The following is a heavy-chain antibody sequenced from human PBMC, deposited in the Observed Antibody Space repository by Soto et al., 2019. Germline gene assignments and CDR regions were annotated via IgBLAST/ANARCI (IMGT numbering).Heavy chain of an antibody. CDR1: GGSISGYY. V-gene: IGHV4-59*08. CDR3: ARGGRRAWFDP. D-gene: IGHD3-16*01. J-gene: IGHJ5*02. Sequence: PSETLSLTCTVSGGSISGYYLSWIRQPPGKGLEWIGYIYNSASTNYNPSLKTRVTISVDTSKNQISLRLSSVTAADTAVYYCARGGRRAWFDPWGQGTLVTVSS. CDR2: IYNSAST.